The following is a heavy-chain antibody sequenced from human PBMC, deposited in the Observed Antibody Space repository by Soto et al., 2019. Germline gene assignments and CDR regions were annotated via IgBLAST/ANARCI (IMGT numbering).Heavy chain of an antibody. D-gene: IGHD3-3*01. CDR1: GFTFSSYC. CDR3: ARENYDFWSGPTRHMDV. CDR2: IWYDGSNK. Sequence: PGGSLRLSCAASGFTFSSYCMHWVRQAPGKGLEWVAVIWYDGSNKYYADSVKGRFTIPRDNSKNTLYLQMNSLRAEDTDVYYCARENYDFWSGPTRHMDVWGQGTTVTVSS. V-gene: IGHV3-33*01. J-gene: IGHJ6*02.